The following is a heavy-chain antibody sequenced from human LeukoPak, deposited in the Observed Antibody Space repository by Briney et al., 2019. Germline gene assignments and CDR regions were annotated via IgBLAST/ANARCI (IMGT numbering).Heavy chain of an antibody. J-gene: IGHJ4*02. V-gene: IGHV6-1*01. CDR1: GDGVSSNTAT. Sequence: SQTLSLTCVISGDGVSSNTATWNWIRQSPSRGLEWLGRTFYRSKWSNDFSPSLKRRMSINPDTSKNQFSLHLKYVTPEDTAVYYCARGKYTSGSPFDYWGQGTLVTVSS. D-gene: IGHD5-12*01. CDR2: TFYRSKWSN. CDR3: ARGKYTSGSPFDY.